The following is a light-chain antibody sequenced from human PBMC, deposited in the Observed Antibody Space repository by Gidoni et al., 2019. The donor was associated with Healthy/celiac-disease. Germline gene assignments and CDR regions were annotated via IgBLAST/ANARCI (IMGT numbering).Light chain of an antibody. Sequence: DIQLTQSPSFLSASVGDRVTITCRASKGISSYLAWYQQKPGKAPKLLIYAASTFQSGVPSRFSGSGSGTEFTLTISSLQPEDFATYYCQQLNSYPPTFGGGTKVEIK. CDR3: QQLNSYPPT. J-gene: IGKJ4*01. V-gene: IGKV1-9*01. CDR1: KGISSY. CDR2: AAS.